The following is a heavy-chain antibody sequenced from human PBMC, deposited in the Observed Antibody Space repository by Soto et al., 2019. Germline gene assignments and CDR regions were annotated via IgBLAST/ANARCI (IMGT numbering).Heavy chain of an antibody. CDR2: IYPGDSDT. D-gene: IGHD3-3*01. J-gene: IGHJ6*02. V-gene: IGHV5-51*01. Sequence: GESLKISCKGSGYSFTSYWIGWVRQMPGKGLEWMGIIYPGDSDTRYSPSFQGQVTISADKSISTAYLQWSSLKASDTAMYYCARLIGITIFGVVIPPPFGMDVWGQGTTVTVS. CDR3: ARLIGITIFGVVIPPPFGMDV. CDR1: GYSFTSYW.